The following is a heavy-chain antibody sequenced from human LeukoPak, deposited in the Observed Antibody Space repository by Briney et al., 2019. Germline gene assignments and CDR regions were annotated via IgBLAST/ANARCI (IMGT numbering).Heavy chain of an antibody. CDR1: GYTFTGYY. CDR2: INPNSGGT. D-gene: IGHD6-25*01. CDR3: VTLLSNAAFDY. Sequence: GASVKVSCKASGYTFTGYYMHWVRQAPGQGLERMGWINPNSGGTNYAQKFQGRVTMTRDTSISTAYMELSRLRSDDTAVYYCVTLLSNAAFDYWGQGTLVTVSS. J-gene: IGHJ4*02. V-gene: IGHV1-2*02.